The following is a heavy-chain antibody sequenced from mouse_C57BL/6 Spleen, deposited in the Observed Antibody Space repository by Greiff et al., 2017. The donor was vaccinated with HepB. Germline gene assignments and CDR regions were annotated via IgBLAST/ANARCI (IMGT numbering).Heavy chain of an antibody. D-gene: IGHD2-5*01. Sequence: EVQLQQSGPVLVKPGASVKMSCKASGYTFTDYYMNWVKQSHGKSLEWIGVINPYNGGTSYNQKFKGKATLTVDKSSSTAYMELNSLTSEDSAVYNCASRSPSNFYFDYWGQGTTLTVSS. CDR2: INPYNGGT. J-gene: IGHJ2*01. CDR1: GYTFTDYY. V-gene: IGHV1-19*01. CDR3: ASRSPSNFYFDY.